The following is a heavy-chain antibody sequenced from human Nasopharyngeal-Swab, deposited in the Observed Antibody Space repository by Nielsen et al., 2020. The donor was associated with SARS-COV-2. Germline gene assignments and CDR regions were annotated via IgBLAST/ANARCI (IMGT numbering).Heavy chain of an antibody. CDR3: ARDFRTTGYSSGCLRY. CDR2: INPNSGGT. CDR1: GYTFTGYY. V-gene: IGHV1-2*04. Sequence: ALVKVSCKASGYTFTGYYMHWVRQAPGQGLEWMGWINPNSGGTNYAQKFQGWVTMTRDTSISTAYMELSRLRSDDTAVYYCARDFRTTGYSSGCLRYWGQGTLVTVSS. J-gene: IGHJ4*02. D-gene: IGHD6-19*01.